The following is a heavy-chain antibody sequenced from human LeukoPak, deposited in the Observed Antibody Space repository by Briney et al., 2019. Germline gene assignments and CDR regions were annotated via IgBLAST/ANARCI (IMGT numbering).Heavy chain of an antibody. Sequence: GGSLRLSCAASGFTFSSYAMHWVRQAPGQGLEWMGWINPNSGGTNYAQKFQGWVTMTRDTSISTAYMELSRLRSDDTAVYYCARDVGVGALDYWGQGTLVTVSS. V-gene: IGHV1-2*04. CDR1: GFTFSSYA. D-gene: IGHD1-26*01. CDR2: INPNSGGT. CDR3: ARDVGVGALDY. J-gene: IGHJ4*02.